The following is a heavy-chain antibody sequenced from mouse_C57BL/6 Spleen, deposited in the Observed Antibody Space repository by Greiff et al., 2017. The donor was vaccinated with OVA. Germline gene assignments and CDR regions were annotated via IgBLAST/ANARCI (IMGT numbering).Heavy chain of an antibody. CDR3: ARSYYGSSYVDYAMDY. D-gene: IGHD1-1*01. J-gene: IGHJ4*01. CDR1: GYTFTSYW. V-gene: IGHV1-55*01. Sequence: QVQLQQSGAELVKPGASVKMSCKASGYTFTSYWITWVKQRPGQGLEWIGDIYPGSGSTNYNEKFKSKATLTVDTSSSTAYMQLSSLTSEDSAVYYCARSYYGSSYVDYAMDYWGQGTSVTVSS. CDR2: IYPGSGST.